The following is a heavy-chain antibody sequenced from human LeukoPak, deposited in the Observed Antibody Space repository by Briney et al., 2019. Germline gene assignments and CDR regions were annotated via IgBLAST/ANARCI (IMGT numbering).Heavy chain of an antibody. CDR3: AKDRAYCSGGSCYYYYYMDV. D-gene: IGHD2-15*01. V-gene: IGHV3-23*01. Sequence: PGGSLRLSCAASGFTFSSYAMSWVRQAPGKGLEWVSAISGSGGSTYYADSVKGRFTISRDNSKNTLYLQMNSLRAEDTAVYYCAKDRAYCSGGSCYYYYYMDVWGKGTTVTVSS. J-gene: IGHJ6*03. CDR1: GFTFSSYA. CDR2: ISGSGGST.